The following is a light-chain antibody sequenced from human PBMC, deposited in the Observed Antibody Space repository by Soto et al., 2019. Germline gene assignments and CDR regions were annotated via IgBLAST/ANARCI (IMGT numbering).Light chain of an antibody. V-gene: IGKV1-5*03. CDR1: QSISSV. CDR3: QQYSTYSRT. Sequence: DIQMTQSPSTLSESVGDRVTITCQASQSISSVLDWYQHTPGKAPKLLIYMSSSLESGVPSRFSGSGSGTEFTLTITSLQPDDFATYYCQQYSTYSRTFGQGTKVEI. CDR2: MSS. J-gene: IGKJ1*01.